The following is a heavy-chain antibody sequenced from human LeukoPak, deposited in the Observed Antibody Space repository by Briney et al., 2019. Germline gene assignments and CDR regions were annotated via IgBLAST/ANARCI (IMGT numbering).Heavy chain of an antibody. D-gene: IGHD1-26*01. Sequence: SETLSLTCTVSGGSISNSSYYWGWIRQPPGKGLEWIGSIYYSGSTYYNPSLKSRVTISVDTPKNQFSLKLSSVTAADTAVYYCARDGGIVGAAADYWGQGTLVTVSS. CDR1: GGSISNSSYY. J-gene: IGHJ4*02. CDR3: ARDGGIVGAAADY. V-gene: IGHV4-39*07. CDR2: IYYSGST.